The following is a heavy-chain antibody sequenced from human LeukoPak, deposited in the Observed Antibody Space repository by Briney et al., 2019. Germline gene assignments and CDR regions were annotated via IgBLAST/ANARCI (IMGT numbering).Heavy chain of an antibody. J-gene: IGHJ5*02. D-gene: IGHD6-19*01. CDR3: ASIAVAGTTSPNWFDP. Sequence: GASVTVSCKASGYTFTVYYMHWVRQAPGQGLEWMGWINPNSGGTNYAQKFQGRVTMTRATSISTAYMELSRLRSDDTAVYYCASIAVAGTTSPNWFDPWGQGTLVTVSS. CDR2: INPNSGGT. CDR1: GYTFTVYY. V-gene: IGHV1-2*02.